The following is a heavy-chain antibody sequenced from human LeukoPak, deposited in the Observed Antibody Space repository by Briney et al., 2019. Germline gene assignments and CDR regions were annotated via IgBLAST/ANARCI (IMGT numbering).Heavy chain of an antibody. CDR2: IWFDGTNK. V-gene: IGHV3-33*01. Sequence: EAGRSLRLSCAASGFTFSNYVMHWVRQAPGKGLEWVAVIWFDGTNKYYADSVRGRFTISRDNSKNTLYLQMSSLRAEDTAVYYCARDRGVAAHLDYWGQGTLVTVSS. D-gene: IGHD5-12*01. CDR3: ARDRGVAAHLDY. CDR1: GFTFSNYV. J-gene: IGHJ4*02.